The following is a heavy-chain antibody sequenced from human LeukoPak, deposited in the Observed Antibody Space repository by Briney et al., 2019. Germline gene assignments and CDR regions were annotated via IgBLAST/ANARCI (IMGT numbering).Heavy chain of an antibody. CDR2: IWHDGSNA. V-gene: IGHV3-33*08. Sequence: GGSLRLSCAASGFTFSSYGIHWVRQAPGKGLEWVAIIWHDGSNAYYADSVKGRFTISRDNSMNTVYLQMNSLRAEDTAVYYCARERERGGGPYYPDYWGQGTLVTASS. D-gene: IGHD3-22*01. CDR3: ARERERGGGPYYPDY. J-gene: IGHJ4*02. CDR1: GFTFSSYG.